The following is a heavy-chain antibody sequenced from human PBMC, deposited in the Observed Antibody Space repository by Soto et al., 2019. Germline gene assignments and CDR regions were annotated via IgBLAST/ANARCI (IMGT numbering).Heavy chain of an antibody. V-gene: IGHV4-31*03. Sequence: QVQLQESGPGLVKTSQTLSLTCTVSGGSISSGGSYWSWIRQHPQKGLEWIGYINYSGGTYYNPSLKSRVTIPLDTSNNHFSLKLSSVTAADTAVYYFASFGGGGDWRWFDPWGQGTLVTVSS. CDR2: INYSGGT. CDR1: GGSISSGGSY. J-gene: IGHJ5*02. D-gene: IGHD2-21*02. CDR3: ASFGGGGDWRWFDP.